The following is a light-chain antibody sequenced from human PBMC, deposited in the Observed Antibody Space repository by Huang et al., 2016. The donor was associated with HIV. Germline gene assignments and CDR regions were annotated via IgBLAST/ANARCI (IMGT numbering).Light chain of an antibody. Sequence: EIVLKQSPATLSVSPGERATLSCRASQSVSSNLAWYQQKPGQPPRLLISRASTRATGIPARFSVSGSGTEFTLTISSLQSEDFAVYYCQQYNNWLLFGQGTKVEIK. CDR2: RAS. J-gene: IGKJ2*01. CDR3: QQYNNWLL. V-gene: IGKV3-15*01. CDR1: QSVSSN.